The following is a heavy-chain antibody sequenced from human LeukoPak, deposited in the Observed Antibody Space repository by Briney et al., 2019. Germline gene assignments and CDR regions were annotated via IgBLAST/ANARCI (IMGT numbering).Heavy chain of an antibody. J-gene: IGHJ3*02. V-gene: IGHV3-21*01. Sequence: GGSLRLSCAASGFTFSSYSMNWVRQAPGKGLEWVSSISSSSYIYYADSVKGRFTISRDNAKNSLYLQMNSLRAEDTAVYYCARDSLVGATGGAFDIWGQGTMVTVSS. D-gene: IGHD1-26*01. CDR3: ARDSLVGATGGAFDI. CDR2: ISSSSYI. CDR1: GFTFSSYS.